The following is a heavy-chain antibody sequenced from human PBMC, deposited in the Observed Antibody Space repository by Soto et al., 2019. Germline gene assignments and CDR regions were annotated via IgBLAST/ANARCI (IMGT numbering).Heavy chain of an antibody. V-gene: IGHV4-4*02. CDR1: GGSITSANW. CDR3: ARVLRGWFDP. CDR2: ISHSGIT. J-gene: IGHJ5*02. Sequence: LSLTCAVSGGSITSANWWTWVRQPPGGGLEWIGEISHSGITNYKASLKSRVTMSVDKTKNDVSLKLTSVTAADTAVYYCARVLRGWFDPWGQGTPVTVS.